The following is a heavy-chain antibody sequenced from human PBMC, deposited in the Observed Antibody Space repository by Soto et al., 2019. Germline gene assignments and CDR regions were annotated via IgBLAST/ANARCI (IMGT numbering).Heavy chain of an antibody. V-gene: IGHV1-69*01. CDR2: VIPLFGTT. Sequence: QVHLVQSGAEVKKPGSSVKVSCRASGGTFNTYGFNWVRQAPGQGLEWMGGVIPLFGTTTYVQNFQGRVTISGDQSTTTASMEMSGLTSEDTAVYFCARGGELAGWLPFHYWGQGTLVTVSS. D-gene: IGHD6-19*01. J-gene: IGHJ4*02. CDR3: ARGGELAGWLPFHY. CDR1: GGTFNTYG.